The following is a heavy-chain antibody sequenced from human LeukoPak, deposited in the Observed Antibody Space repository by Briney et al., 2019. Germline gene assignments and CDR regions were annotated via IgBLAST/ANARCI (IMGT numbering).Heavy chain of an antibody. CDR1: GFTFSDYY. CDR2: ISSSSSYT. J-gene: IGHJ4*02. Sequence: GGSLRLSCAASGFTFSDYYMSWIRQAPGKGLEWVSYISSSSSYTNYADSVKGRFTISRDNAKNSLYLQMNSLRAEDTAVYYCARDLGDILTGYSRLTYYFDYWGQGTLVTVSS. V-gene: IGHV3-11*06. CDR3: ARDLGDILTGYSRLTYYFDY. D-gene: IGHD3-9*01.